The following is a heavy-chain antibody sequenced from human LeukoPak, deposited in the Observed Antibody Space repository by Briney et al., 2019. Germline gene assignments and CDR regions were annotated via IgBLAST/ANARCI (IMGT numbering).Heavy chain of an antibody. V-gene: IGHV4-4*09. CDR1: GASITNFY. CDR2: VYSSGNT. Sequence: PSETLSLTCTVSGASITNFYWIWIRQPPGKGLEWIGSVYSSGNTNYDPSLKSRVTISVDTSKNQFSLKVNSVTAADTAMYYCARVVHSRGHYRTGPFDYWGQGALVTVSS. J-gene: IGHJ4*02. CDR3: ARVVHSRGHYRTGPFDY. D-gene: IGHD3-22*01.